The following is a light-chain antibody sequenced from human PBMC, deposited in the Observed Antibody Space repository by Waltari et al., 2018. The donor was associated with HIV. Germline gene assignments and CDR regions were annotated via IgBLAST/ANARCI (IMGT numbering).Light chain of an antibody. CDR1: QNIIGY. CDR2: AAS. V-gene: IGKV1-27*01. Sequence: DIQMTQSPSSLSASVGDGVTITCRASQNIIGYLAWFQQKPGKVPRLLISAASTLESGVPSRFSAIGSGTEFTLTIISLQPEDVATYYCQNYNTAPFTFGPGTKVDVK. J-gene: IGKJ3*01. CDR3: QNYNTAPFT.